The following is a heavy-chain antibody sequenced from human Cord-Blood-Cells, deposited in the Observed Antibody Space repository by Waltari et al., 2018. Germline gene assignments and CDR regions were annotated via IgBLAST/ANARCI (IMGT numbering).Heavy chain of an antibody. CDR1: GFSLSTSGMC. CDR2: IDWDDDK. D-gene: IGHD6-13*01. Sequence: QVTLRESGPALVKPTQTLTLTCTFSGFSLSTSGMCVSWIRQPPGKALEWLALIDWDDDKYSSTSLKTRLTISKDTSKNQVVLTMTNMDPVDTATYYCARIPQYSSSWFFDYWGQGTLVTVSS. V-gene: IGHV2-70*01. J-gene: IGHJ4*02. CDR3: ARIPQYSSSWFFDY.